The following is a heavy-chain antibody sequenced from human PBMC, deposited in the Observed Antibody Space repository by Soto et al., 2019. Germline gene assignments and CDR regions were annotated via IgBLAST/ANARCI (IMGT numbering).Heavy chain of an antibody. CDR1: GYTFTRYV. J-gene: IGHJ5*02. Sequence: QVRLVQSGAEVKKPGASVKVSCKTSGYTFTRYVIHWVRQAPGQRLEWMGWINTANGNTKYSQKFQRRVSITRDTSASTTYMDLSGLRYEDTAVYYCARGSSHYQVVFGWFDPWGQGREVTVSS. CDR3: ARGSSHYQVVFGWFDP. D-gene: IGHD1-26*01. CDR2: INTANGNT. V-gene: IGHV1-3*04.